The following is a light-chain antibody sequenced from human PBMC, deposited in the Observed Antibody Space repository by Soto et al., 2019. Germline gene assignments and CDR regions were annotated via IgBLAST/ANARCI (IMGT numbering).Light chain of an antibody. Sequence: EIVMTQSPATLSVSPGERATLSCRASQSVGSNLAWYQQKPGQAPRLLIHGASTRATGIPARFSGSGSGTEFTLTISSLQSEDFAVYYCQQYNNWPDTFGQGTKLEIK. CDR1: QSVGSN. CDR2: GAS. CDR3: QQYNNWPDT. V-gene: IGKV3-15*01. J-gene: IGKJ2*01.